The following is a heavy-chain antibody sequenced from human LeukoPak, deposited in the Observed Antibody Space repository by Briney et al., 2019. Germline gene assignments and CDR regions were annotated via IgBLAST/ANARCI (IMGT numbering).Heavy chain of an antibody. J-gene: IGHJ4*02. CDR3: ATVSIAAAGTDFDY. Sequence: ASVKVSCKVSGYTFTDYYMHWVQQAPGKGLEWMGLVDPEDGETMYAEKFQGRVTITADTSTDTAYMELSSLRSEDTAVYYCATVSIAAAGTDFDYWGQGTLVTVSS. CDR1: GYTFTDYY. D-gene: IGHD6-13*01. CDR2: VDPEDGET. V-gene: IGHV1-69-2*01.